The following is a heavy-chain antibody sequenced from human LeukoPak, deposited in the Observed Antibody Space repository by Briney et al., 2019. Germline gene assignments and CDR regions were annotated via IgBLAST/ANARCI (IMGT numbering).Heavy chain of an antibody. CDR1: GFTFSSYS. Sequence: PGRSLRLSCAASGFTFSSYSMNWVRQAPGKGLEWVSSISSSSSYIYYADSVKGRFTNSRDNAKNSLYLQMNSLRAEDTAVYYCARDRIPSGGGSCYPQGCSIGYWGQGTLVTVSS. CDR3: ARDRIPSGGGSCYPQGCSIGY. D-gene: IGHD2-15*01. CDR2: ISSSSSYI. J-gene: IGHJ4*02. V-gene: IGHV3-21*01.